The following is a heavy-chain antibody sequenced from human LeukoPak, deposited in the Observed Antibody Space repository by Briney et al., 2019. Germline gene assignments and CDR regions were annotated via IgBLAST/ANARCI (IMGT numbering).Heavy chain of an antibody. CDR1: GGTFSSYA. J-gene: IGHJ4*02. Sequence: SVTVSCKASGGTFSSYAISWVRQAPGPGLEWMGRIIPIIGIANYAQKFQGRVTITADKSTSTAYMELSSLRSEDTALYYCARSIAAAGTCLNYWGQGTLVTVSS. D-gene: IGHD6-13*01. V-gene: IGHV1-69*04. CDR2: IIPIIGIA. CDR3: ARSIAAAGTCLNY.